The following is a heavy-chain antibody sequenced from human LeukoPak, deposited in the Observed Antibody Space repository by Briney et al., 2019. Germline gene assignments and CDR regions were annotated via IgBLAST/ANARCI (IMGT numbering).Heavy chain of an antibody. CDR1: GFPFSSYA. V-gene: IGHV3-64D*09. J-gene: IGHJ6*02. D-gene: IGHD2-15*01. CDR2: ISDSGGST. CDR3: VRGYSFGPYGKDV. Sequence: GGSLRLSCSASGFPFSSYAMHWVRQAPGKGLEYVSAISDSGGSTYYADSVKGRFTISRDNSKNTLYLQMSSLRAEDTAVYFCVRGYSFGPYGKDVWGQGTTVTVSS.